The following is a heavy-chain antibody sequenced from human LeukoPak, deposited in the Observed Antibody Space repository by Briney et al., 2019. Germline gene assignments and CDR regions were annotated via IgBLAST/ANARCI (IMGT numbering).Heavy chain of an antibody. CDR2: IYYSGST. CDR1: GGSISSGGYY. V-gene: IGHV4-31*03. J-gene: IGHJ4*02. Sequence: SETLSLTCTVSGGSISSGGYYWSWIRQHPGKGLEWIGYIYYSGSTYYNPSLKSRVTISVDTSKNQFSLKLSSVTAADTAVYYCARGLRLGELSPLGYWGQGTLVTVSS. D-gene: IGHD3-16*02. CDR3: ARGLRLGELSPLGY.